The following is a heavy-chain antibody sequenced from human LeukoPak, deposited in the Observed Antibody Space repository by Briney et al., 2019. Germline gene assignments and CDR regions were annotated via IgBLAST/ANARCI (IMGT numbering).Heavy chain of an antibody. Sequence: GGSLRLSCAASEFTVSSNYMSWVRQAPGKGLEWVSVIYSGGTTYYADSVKGRFTISRDNSKNTLYLQMNSLRAEDTAVYYCARRAGGYSHPYDYWGQGILVTVSS. CDR1: EFTVSSNY. CDR3: ARRAGGYSHPYDY. CDR2: IYSGGTT. D-gene: IGHD4-23*01. J-gene: IGHJ4*02. V-gene: IGHV3-53*01.